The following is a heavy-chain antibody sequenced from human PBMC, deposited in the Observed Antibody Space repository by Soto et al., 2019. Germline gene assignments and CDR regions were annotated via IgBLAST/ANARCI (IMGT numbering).Heavy chain of an antibody. CDR3: ARGPPLGF. J-gene: IGHJ4*02. CDR1: GCSITSGGYS. Sequence: TPSLTCAVSGCSITSGGYSWSWIRQPPGKGLECIGYIYHSGSTYYNPSLKSRVTISVDRSKNQFSLKLSSVTAADTAVYYCARGPPLGFWGQGTLVTVSS. CDR2: IYHSGST. V-gene: IGHV4-30-2*01.